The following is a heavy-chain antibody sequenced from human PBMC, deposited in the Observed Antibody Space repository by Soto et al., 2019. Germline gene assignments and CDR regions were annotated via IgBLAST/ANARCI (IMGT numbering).Heavy chain of an antibody. Sequence: QVQLQESGPGLVKPSETLSLTCTVSGGSISSYYWSWIRQPPGKGLEWIGYIYYSGSTNYNPSLKSRVTISVDTSKNQFSLKLSSVTAADTAVYYCARRRALWFGELLRPEYWFDPWGQGTLVTVSS. CDR1: GGSISSYY. D-gene: IGHD3-10*01. J-gene: IGHJ5*02. CDR2: IYYSGST. V-gene: IGHV4-59*08. CDR3: ARRRALWFGELLRPEYWFDP.